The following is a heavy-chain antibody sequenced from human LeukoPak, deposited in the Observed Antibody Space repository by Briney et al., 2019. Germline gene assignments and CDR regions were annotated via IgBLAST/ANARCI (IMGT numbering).Heavy chain of an antibody. CDR1: GFIFSKYA. CDR2: IWYDGSNK. V-gene: IGHV3-33*01. J-gene: IGHJ4*02. Sequence: GGSLRLSCAASGFIFSKYAMHWVRQAPGKGLEWVAVIWYDGSNKYYADSVKGRFTISRDNSKNTLYLQMNSLRAEDTAVYYCARDADIRALDYWGQGTLVTVSS. CDR3: ARDADIRALDY.